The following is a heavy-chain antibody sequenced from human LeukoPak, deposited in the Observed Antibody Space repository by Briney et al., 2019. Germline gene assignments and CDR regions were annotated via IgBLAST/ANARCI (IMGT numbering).Heavy chain of an antibody. J-gene: IGHJ4*02. CDR1: GFTFNSNA. V-gene: IGHV3-23*01. D-gene: IGHD4/OR15-4a*01. CDR3: ANEVRPNDY. CDR2: IDISGGST. Sequence: GGSLRLSCAVSGFTFNSNAMCWVRQAPGKGLEWVSSIDISGGSTYYADSVKGRFTISRDNSKNTLYLQMNGLRGEDTALYFCANEVRPNDYWGQGTLVTVSS.